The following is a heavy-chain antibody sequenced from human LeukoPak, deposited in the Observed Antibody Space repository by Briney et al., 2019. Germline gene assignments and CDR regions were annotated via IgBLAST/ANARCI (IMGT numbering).Heavy chain of an antibody. J-gene: IGHJ4*02. V-gene: IGHV3-74*01. Sequence: GGSLRLSCAASGFTFSSYWMHWVRQAPGKGLVWVSRINSDGSSTSYADSVKGRFTISRDNAKNTLYLQVNSLRAVDTAVYYCARVPGIQLWLPDYWGQGTLVTVSS. CDR2: INSDGSST. CDR3: ARVPGIQLWLPDY. D-gene: IGHD5-18*01. CDR1: GFTFSSYW.